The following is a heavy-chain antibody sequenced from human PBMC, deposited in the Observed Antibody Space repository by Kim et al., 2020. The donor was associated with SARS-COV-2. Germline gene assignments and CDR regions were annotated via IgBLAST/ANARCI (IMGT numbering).Heavy chain of an antibody. CDR1: GFTFDDYA. CDR2: ISWNSGSI. J-gene: IGHJ6*02. CDR3: AKDIRRWLQLSYYYGMDV. Sequence: GGSLRLSCAASGFTFDDYAMHWVRQAPVKGLEWVSGISWNSGSIGYADSVKGRFTISRDNAKNSLYLQMNSLRAEDTALYYCAKDIRRWLQLSYYYGMDVWGQGTTVTVSS. V-gene: IGHV3-9*01. D-gene: IGHD5-12*01.